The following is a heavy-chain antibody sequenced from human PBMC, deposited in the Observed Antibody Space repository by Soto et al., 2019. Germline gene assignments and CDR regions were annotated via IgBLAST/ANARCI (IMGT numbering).Heavy chain of an antibody. V-gene: IGHV3-21*02. Sequence: EVQLVESGGGLVKHGGSLRLSCAASGFTFTNHNMNWFRQAPGKGLEWVSSISSSSSFRNYADSVKGRFSISRDNDKNLVYLQMDSLRAEDTAVYYCARDPPLSVLVVVATDDFWGQGTLVTVSS. CDR2: ISSSSSFR. J-gene: IGHJ4*02. D-gene: IGHD2-21*01. CDR3: ARDPPLSVLVVVATDDF. CDR1: GFTFTNHN.